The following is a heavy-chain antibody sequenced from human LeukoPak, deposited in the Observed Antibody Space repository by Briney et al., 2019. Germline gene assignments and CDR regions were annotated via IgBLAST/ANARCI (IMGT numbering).Heavy chain of an antibody. J-gene: IGHJ6*02. CDR1: IGSISSSKW. Sequence: SETLSLTCSVSIGSISSSKWWSWVRQSPVKGLEWIGEIYLYGTTNYNPSFTSRVTMSVDRSRNQFSLELTSVTAADTAVYYCARQKWEQQGRDYYFNGLDVWGPGTTVIVSS. CDR3: ARQKWEQQGRDYYFNGLDV. V-gene: IGHV4-4*02. D-gene: IGHD1/OR15-1a*01. CDR2: IYLYGTT.